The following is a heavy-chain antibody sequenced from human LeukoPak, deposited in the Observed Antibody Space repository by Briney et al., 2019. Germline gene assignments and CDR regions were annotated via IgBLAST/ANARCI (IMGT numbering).Heavy chain of an antibody. V-gene: IGHV3-9*01. D-gene: IGHD4-23*01. J-gene: IGHJ4*02. CDR3: AKDILSDYGGNSFDY. CDR1: GFTFDDYA. Sequence: GGSLRLSCAASGFTFDDYAMHWVRQAPGKGLEWVSGISWNSGSIGYADSVKGRFTISRDNAKNPLYLQMNSLRAEDTALYYCAKDILSDYGGNSFDYWGQGTLVTVSS. CDR2: ISWNSGSI.